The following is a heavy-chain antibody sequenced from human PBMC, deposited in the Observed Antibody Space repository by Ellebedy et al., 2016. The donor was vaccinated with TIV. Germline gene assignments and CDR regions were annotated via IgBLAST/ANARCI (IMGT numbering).Heavy chain of an antibody. CDR2: ISAYNGNT. J-gene: IGHJ6*02. D-gene: IGHD2-2*01. Sequence: ASVKVSCKASGYTFTSYGISWVRQAPGQGLEWMGWISAYNGNTNYAQKLQGRVTMTTDTSTSTAYMELRSLRSDDTAVYYCAREWAYCSSTSCSYHYYYYYGMDVWGQGTTVTVSS. V-gene: IGHV1-18*01. CDR3: AREWAYCSSTSCSYHYYYYYGMDV. CDR1: GYTFTSYG.